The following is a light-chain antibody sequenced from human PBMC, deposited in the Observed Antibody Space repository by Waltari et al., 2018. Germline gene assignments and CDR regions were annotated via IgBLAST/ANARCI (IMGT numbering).Light chain of an antibody. J-gene: IGLJ2*01. CDR2: EVN. V-gene: IGLV2-8*01. CDR1: SSDIRGYNY. Sequence: QSALTQPPSASGSPGQSVTISCTGTSSDIRGYNYVSWYQQHPGKAPKLMIYEVNKRPSGVPDRFSGSKSGNTASLTVSGLQAEDEADYYCSSYAGSNNYVVFGGGTKLTVL. CDR3: SSYAGSNNYVV.